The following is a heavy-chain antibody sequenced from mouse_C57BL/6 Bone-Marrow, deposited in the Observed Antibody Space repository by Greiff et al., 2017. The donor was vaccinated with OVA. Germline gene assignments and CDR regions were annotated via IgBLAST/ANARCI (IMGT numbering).Heavy chain of an antibody. Sequence: VQLQQSGAELVKPGASVKLSCTASGFNIKDYYMHWVKQRTEQGLEWIGRIDPEDGETKYAPKFQGKATITADPSSNAAYMQLSSLTSQDTAVYYCARFSAFYDCDGGYYAMDYWGQGTSVTVSS. J-gene: IGHJ4*01. D-gene: IGHD2-4*01. V-gene: IGHV14-2*01. CDR1: GFNIKDYY. CDR3: ARFSAFYDCDGGYYAMDY. CDR2: IDPEDGET.